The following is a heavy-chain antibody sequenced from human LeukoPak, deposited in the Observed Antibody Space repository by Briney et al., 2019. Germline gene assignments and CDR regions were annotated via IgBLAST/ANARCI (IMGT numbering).Heavy chain of an antibody. CDR1: GYTFTGYY. D-gene: IGHD3-22*01. CDR3: ARDRWLGDSSGVFDY. V-gene: IGHV1-2*02. J-gene: IGHJ4*02. CDR2: INPNSGGT. Sequence: ASVTVSCKASGYTFTGYYMHWVRQAPGQGLEWMGWINPNSGGTNYAQKFQGRVTMTRDTSISTAYMELSRLRSDDTAVYYCARDRWLGDSSGVFDYWGQGTLVTVSS.